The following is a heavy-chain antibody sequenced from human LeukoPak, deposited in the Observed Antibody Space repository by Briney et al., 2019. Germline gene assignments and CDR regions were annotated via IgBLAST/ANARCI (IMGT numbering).Heavy chain of an antibody. D-gene: IGHD3-3*01. CDR1: GFTFSSYW. CDR3: ARDGITIFGAVWEFDY. CDR2: IKQDGSEK. J-gene: IGHJ4*02. Sequence: AGGSLRLSCAASGFTFSSYWMSWVRQAPGKGLEWVANIKQDGSEKYYVDSVKGRFTISRDNSKNTLYLQMNSLRAEDTAVYYCARDGITIFGAVWEFDYWGQGTLVTVSS. V-gene: IGHV3-7*01.